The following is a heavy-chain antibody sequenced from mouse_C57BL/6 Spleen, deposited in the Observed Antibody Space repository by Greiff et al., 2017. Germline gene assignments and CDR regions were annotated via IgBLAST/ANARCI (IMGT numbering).Heavy chain of an antibody. V-gene: IGHV5-9-1*02. CDR1: GFTFSSYA. J-gene: IGHJ4*01. CDR3: TRERYYGSSYYAMDY. Sequence: VQLKESGEGLVKPGGSLKLSCAASGFTFSSYAMSWVRQTPEKRLEWVAYISSGGDYIYYADTVKGRFTISRDNARNTLYLQMSSLKSEDTAMYYCTRERYYGSSYYAMDYWGQGTSVTVSS. D-gene: IGHD1-1*01. CDR2: ISSGGDYI.